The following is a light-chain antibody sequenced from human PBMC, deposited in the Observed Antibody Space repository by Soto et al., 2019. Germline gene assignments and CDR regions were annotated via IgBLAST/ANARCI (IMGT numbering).Light chain of an antibody. J-gene: IGKJ3*01. CDR3: QKYGSSPF. CDR2: GAS. V-gene: IGKV3-20*01. Sequence: EIVLTQSPGTLSLSPGERATLSCRASQSVSSSYLAWYQQKPGQAPRLLIYGASSRATGIPDRFSGSGSGTDFTLTISRLEPEDFAVHYCQKYGSSPFFGPGTKVDIK. CDR1: QSVSSSY.